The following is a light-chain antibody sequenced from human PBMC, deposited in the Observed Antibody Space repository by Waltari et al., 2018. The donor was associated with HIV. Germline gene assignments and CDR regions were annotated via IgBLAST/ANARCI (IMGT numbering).Light chain of an antibody. CDR2: KVS. CDR3: MQATQFPHT. CDR1: HSLLHSDIDTY. J-gene: IGKJ2*01. V-gene: IGKV2-24*01. Sequence: DIVLTQTPLFPPVTLGQPSLLSCRSTHSLLHSDIDTYLSWLQQRPGQPPRLLIYKVSRRFSGVPDRFTGSGAGTDFTLKISRVEPEDVGVYYCMQATQFPHTFGQGTKLVIK.